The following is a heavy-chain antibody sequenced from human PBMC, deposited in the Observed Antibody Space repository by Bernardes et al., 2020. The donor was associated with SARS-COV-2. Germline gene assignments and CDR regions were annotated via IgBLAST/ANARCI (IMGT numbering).Heavy chain of an antibody. V-gene: IGHV4-34*01. CDR1: GGSFSGYY. CDR3: ARGLTTVTTFPYPGYYYYGMDV. Sequence: SETLSLTCAVYGGSFSGYYWSWIRQPPGKGLEWIGEINHSGSTNYNPSLKSRVTISVDTSKNQFSLKLSSVTAADTAVYYCARGLTTVTTFPYPGYYYYGMDVWGQGTTVTVSS. J-gene: IGHJ6*02. D-gene: IGHD4-17*01. CDR2: INHSGST.